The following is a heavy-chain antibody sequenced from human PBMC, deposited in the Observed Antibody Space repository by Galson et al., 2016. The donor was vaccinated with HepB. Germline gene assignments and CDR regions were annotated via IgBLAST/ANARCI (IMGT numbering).Heavy chain of an antibody. Sequence: QSGAEVKKPGESLRISCKTSGYTFNSYWVAWVRQMPGKGLECMGIIYPRDSDTTYSPSFQGQVTISADSSITTVYLRWSSLKSSDTAIYYCARGGGSLDYWGQGTLVTVSS. J-gene: IGHJ4*02. D-gene: IGHD2-15*01. V-gene: IGHV5-51*01. CDR2: IYPRDSDT. CDR3: ARGGGSLDY. CDR1: GYTFNSYW.